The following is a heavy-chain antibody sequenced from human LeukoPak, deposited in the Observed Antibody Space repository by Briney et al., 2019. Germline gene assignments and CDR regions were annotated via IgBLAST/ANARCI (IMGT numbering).Heavy chain of an antibody. D-gene: IGHD2-15*01. CDR1: GFTFSTYG. V-gene: IGHV3-30*02. Sequence: GGSLRLSCAASGFTFSTYGMHWVRQAPGKGLEWVAFIRYGGSNNYADSVKGRFTISRDNSKNTLYLQMNSLRAEDTAVYYCATYCSGGSCYPRDYWGQGTLVTVSS. CDR2: IRYGGSN. J-gene: IGHJ4*02. CDR3: ATYCSGGSCYPRDY.